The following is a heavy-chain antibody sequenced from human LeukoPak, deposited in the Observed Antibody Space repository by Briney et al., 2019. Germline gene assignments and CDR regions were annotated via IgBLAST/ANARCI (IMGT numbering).Heavy chain of an antibody. D-gene: IGHD3-16*02. Sequence: RASVKVSCKASGYTFTSYGISWVRQAPGQGLEWMGWMNPNSGNTGYAQKFQGRVTMTRNTSISTAYMELSSLRSEDTAVYYCARGAVSIMITFGGVIVDPWGQGTLVTVSS. V-gene: IGHV1-8*02. CDR1: GYTFTSYG. CDR3: ARGAVSIMITFGGVIVDP. CDR2: MNPNSGNT. J-gene: IGHJ5*02.